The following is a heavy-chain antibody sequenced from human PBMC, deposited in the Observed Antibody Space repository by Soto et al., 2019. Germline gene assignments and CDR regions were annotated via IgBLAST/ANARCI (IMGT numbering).Heavy chain of an antibody. V-gene: IGHV1-3*04. Sequence: QVQLVQSGPEVKKPGDSVKVSCKTSGYTFTNYAMYWVRQAPGQRLEWMGWINTGKGNTKYSQKFQGRVTITRDTSASIVYMELSNLKSADTAIYYCARDPSIRGPSRFDPWGEGPLVTFPS. CDR3: ARDPSIRGPSRFDP. J-gene: IGHJ5*02. CDR2: INTGKGNT. CDR1: GYTFTNYA. D-gene: IGHD3-3*01.